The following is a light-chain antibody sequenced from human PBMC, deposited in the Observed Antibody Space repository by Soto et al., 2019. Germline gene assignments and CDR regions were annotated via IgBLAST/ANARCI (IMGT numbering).Light chain of an antibody. CDR3: QQYGSSWT. CDR2: WAS. V-gene: IGKV4-1*01. Sequence: DIVMTQSPDSLAVSLGERATINCKSSQSIFYSSNNKNYLTWYQQKPGQPPKLLIYWASTRESGVPDRFSGSGSGTDFTLTISRLEPEDFAVYYCQQYGSSWTFGQGTKVEIK. CDR1: QSIFYSSNNKNY. J-gene: IGKJ1*01.